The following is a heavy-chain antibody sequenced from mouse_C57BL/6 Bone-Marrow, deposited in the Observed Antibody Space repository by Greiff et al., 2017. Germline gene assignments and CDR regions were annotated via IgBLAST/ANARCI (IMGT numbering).Heavy chain of an antibody. CDR3: ARHGYGSSLHWYFDV. Sequence: DVMLVESGGGLVQPGESLKLSCESNEYEFPSHDMSWVRKTPEKRLELVAAINSDGGSTYYPDTMERRFIISRDNTKKTLYLQMSSLRSEDTALYYCARHGYGSSLHWYFDVWGTGTTVTVSS. CDR1: EYEFPSHD. CDR2: INSDGGST. V-gene: IGHV5-2*01. D-gene: IGHD1-1*01. J-gene: IGHJ1*03.